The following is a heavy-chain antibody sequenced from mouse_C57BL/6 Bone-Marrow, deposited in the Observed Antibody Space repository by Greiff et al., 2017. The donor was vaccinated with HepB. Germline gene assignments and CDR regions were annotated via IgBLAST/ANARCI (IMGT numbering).Heavy chain of an antibody. V-gene: IGHV1-54*01. CDR2: INPGSGGT. J-gene: IGHJ2*01. Sequence: QVQLQQSGAELVRPGTSVKVSCKASGYAFTNYLIEWVKQRPGQGLEWIGVINPGSGGTNYNEKFKGKATLTADKSSSTAYMQLSSLTSVDSAVYFCASRGRDFDYWGQGTTLTVSS. CDR1: GYAFTNYL. CDR3: ASRGRDFDY. D-gene: IGHD1-1*01.